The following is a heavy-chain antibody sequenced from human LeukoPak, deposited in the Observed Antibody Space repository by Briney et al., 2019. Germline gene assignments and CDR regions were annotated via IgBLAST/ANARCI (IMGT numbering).Heavy chain of an antibody. CDR1: EFIFSGYW. CDR3: ARDGFVGAADY. Sequence: GGSLRLSCAASEFIFSGYWMNWVRQAPGKGLEWVANIKQNGSEKQYVDSVRGRFTISRDNAKNSLYLQMNSLRVEDTAVYYCARDGFVGAADYWGQGTLVTVSS. V-gene: IGHV3-7*01. D-gene: IGHD6-13*01. J-gene: IGHJ4*02. CDR2: IKQNGSEK.